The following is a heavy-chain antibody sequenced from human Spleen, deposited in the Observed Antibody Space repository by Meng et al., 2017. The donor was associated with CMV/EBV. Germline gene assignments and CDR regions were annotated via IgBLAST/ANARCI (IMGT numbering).Heavy chain of an antibody. CDR1: GAVSSSGYF. CDR2: IYYSGRT. J-gene: IGHJ5*02. V-gene: IGHV4-39*01. Sequence: GAVSSSGYFWGWIRQPPGKGLEWIGSIYYSGRTYYSPSLKSRVTISVDTSKNQFSLKLRSVTAADTAVYYCARQSLMRWDLGDWFDPWGQGALVTVSS. CDR3: ARQSLMRWDLGDWFDP. D-gene: IGHD1-26*01.